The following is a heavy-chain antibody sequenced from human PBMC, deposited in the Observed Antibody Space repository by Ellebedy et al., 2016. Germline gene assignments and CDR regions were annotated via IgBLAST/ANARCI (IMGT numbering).Heavy chain of an antibody. CDR2: ITGSGGST. CDR1: GFTFSSYA. J-gene: IGHJ4*02. Sequence: GESLKISXAASGFTFSSYAMNWVRQVPGKGLVWVSAITGSGGSTYYADSVKGRFTISSDNSKSTLYLQMNNLRAEDTAVYYCVNAYDFWSGYWGTYFDYWGQGTLVTVSS. D-gene: IGHD3/OR15-3a*01. CDR3: VNAYDFWSGYWGTYFDY. V-gene: IGHV3-23*01.